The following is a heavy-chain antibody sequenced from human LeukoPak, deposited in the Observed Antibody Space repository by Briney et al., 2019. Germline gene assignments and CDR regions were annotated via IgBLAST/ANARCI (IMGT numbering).Heavy chain of an antibody. V-gene: IGHV4-39*07. CDR3: AGTDYDSSGYYLPFDY. J-gene: IGHJ4*02. D-gene: IGHD3-22*01. Sequence: PSETLSLTCTVSGGSISSSSYYWGWIRQPPGKGLEWIGSIYYSGSTYYNPSLKSRVTISVDTSKNQFSLKLSSVTAADTAVYYCAGTDYDSSGYYLPFDYWGQGTLVTVSS. CDR2: IYYSGST. CDR1: GGSISSSSYY.